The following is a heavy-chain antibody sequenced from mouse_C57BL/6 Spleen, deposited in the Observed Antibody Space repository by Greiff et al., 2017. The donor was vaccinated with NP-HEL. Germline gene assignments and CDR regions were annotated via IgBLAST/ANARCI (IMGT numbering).Heavy chain of an antibody. V-gene: IGHV1-74*01. D-gene: IGHD4-1*01. CDR2: IHPSDSDT. J-gene: IGHJ3*01. Sequence: QVQLQQPGAELVKPGASVKVSCKASGYTFTSYWMHWVKQRPGQGLEWIGRIHPSDSDTNYNQKFKGKATLTVDKSSSTAYMQLSSLTSEASAVYYCAMANWYTWFAYWGQGTLVTVSA. CDR3: AMANWYTWFAY. CDR1: GYTFTSYW.